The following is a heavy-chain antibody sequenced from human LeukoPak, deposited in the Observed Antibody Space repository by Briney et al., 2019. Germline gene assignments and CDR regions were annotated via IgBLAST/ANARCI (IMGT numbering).Heavy chain of an antibody. CDR1: GFTFSTYS. Sequence: GGSLRLSCAASGFTFSTYSMHWVRQAPGKGLEWVAVISYDGSNKYYADSVKGRFTISRDNSKNTLYLQMNSLRAEDTAVYYCARGGGRSVVPAAPNFDYWGQGTLVTVSS. J-gene: IGHJ4*02. V-gene: IGHV3-30-3*01. CDR2: ISYDGSNK. D-gene: IGHD2-2*01. CDR3: ARGGGRSVVPAAPNFDY.